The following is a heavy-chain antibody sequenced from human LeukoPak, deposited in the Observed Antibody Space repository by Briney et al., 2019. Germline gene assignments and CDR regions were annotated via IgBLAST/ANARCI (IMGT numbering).Heavy chain of an antibody. CDR3: ARYYYDRSGYSNWFDP. CDR1: GYSISSGYY. Sequence: PSETLSLTCTVSGYSISSGYYWGWIRQPPGKGLEWIGYIHYSGTIYNNVSLKSRVTISVDTSKNQFSLKLSSVTAADTAVYYCARYYYDRSGYSNWFDPWGQGTLVTVSS. CDR2: IHYSGTI. V-gene: IGHV4-38-2*02. J-gene: IGHJ5*02. D-gene: IGHD3-22*01.